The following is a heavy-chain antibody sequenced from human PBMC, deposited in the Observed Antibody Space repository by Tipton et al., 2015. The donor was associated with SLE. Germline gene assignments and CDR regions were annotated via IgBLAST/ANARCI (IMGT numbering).Heavy chain of an antibody. CDR3: ARESEQLRFDY. CDR1: GFTVSSNY. V-gene: IGHV3-53*04. J-gene: IGHJ4*02. Sequence: GSLRLSCAASGFTVSSNYMSWVRQAPGKGLEWVSVIYSGGSTYYADSVKGRFTISRHNSKNTLYLQMNSLRAEDTAVYYCARESEQLRFDYWGPGILVTVSP. CDR2: IYSGGST. D-gene: IGHD5-12*01.